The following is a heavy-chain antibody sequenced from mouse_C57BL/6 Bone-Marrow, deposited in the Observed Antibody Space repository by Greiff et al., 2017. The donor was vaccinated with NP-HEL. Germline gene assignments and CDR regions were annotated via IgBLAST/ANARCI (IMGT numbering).Heavy chain of an antibody. CDR3: ARHGRHWGDFDY. CDR2: IWSDGST. Sequence: QVQLKESGPGLVAPSQSLSITCTVSGFSLTSYGVHWVRQPPGKGLEWLVVIWSDGSTTYNSAHKYRLSISEDNTTSHVILLMNSLQTDDTAMYYCARHGRHWGDFDYWGQGTTLTVSS. CDR1: GFSLTSYG. D-gene: IGHD4-1*01. V-gene: IGHV2-6-1*01. J-gene: IGHJ2*01.